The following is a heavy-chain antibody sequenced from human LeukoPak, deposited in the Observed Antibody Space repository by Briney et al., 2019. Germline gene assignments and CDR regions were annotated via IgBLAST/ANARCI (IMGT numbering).Heavy chain of an antibody. D-gene: IGHD6-6*01. J-gene: IGHJ4*02. CDR1: GFTFDDYA. CDR3: AKGRQLPHY. V-gene: IGHV3-9*01. Sequence: GGSLRLSCAASGFTFDDYAMHWVRQAPGKGLEWVSGISWNSGSIGYADSVKGRFTISRDNAKNSLYLQMNSLRAEDTALYYCAKGRQLPHYWGQGTLVTVSS. CDR2: ISWNSGSI.